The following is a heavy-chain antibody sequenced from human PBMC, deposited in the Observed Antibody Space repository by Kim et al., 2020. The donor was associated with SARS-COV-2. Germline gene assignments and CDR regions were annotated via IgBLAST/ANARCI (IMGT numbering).Heavy chain of an antibody. Sequence: GGSLRLSCAGSGFTFSRHWIHWVRQIPGKGLAWVSLISGDGSSTAYADAVKGRFTISRDNAKNTLYRQMNRLRVEDTAVYYCARGGDSMDVWGQGTTVTVS. CDR3: ARGGDSMDV. CDR1: GFTFSRHW. V-gene: IGHV3-74*01. J-gene: IGHJ6*02. CDR2: ISGDGSST. D-gene: IGHD3-16*01.